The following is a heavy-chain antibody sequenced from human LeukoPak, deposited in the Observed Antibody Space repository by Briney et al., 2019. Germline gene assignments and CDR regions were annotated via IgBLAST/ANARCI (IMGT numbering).Heavy chain of an antibody. V-gene: IGHV3-66*01. J-gene: IGHJ4*02. CDR3: ARRSGEGYFDC. CDR1: GFTVSSNY. Sequence: PGRSLRLSCAASGFTVSSNYMTWVRQAPGKGLEWLSVIYSGGDTYYADSVKGRFTISRDNSKNTLYLQMNSLRAEDTAVYYCARRSGEGYFDCWGQGTLVTVSS. D-gene: IGHD1-26*01. CDR2: IYSGGDT.